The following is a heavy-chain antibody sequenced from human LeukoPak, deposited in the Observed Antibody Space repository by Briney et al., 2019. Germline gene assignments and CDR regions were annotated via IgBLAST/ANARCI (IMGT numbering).Heavy chain of an antibody. CDR2: IYYSGST. J-gene: IGHJ4*02. V-gene: IGHV4-39*01. Sequence: SETLSLTCTVSGGSISSSSYYWGWIRQPPGKGLEWIGSIYYSGSTYYNSSLKSRVTISIDTSKNQFSLKLSSVTAADTAVYYCARLRLRLGEPTDFDYWGQGTLVTVSS. CDR3: ARLRLRLGEPTDFDY. D-gene: IGHD3-16*01. CDR1: GGSISSSSYY.